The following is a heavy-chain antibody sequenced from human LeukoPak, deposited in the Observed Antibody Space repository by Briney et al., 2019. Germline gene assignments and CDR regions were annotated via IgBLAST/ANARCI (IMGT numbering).Heavy chain of an antibody. J-gene: IGHJ4*02. CDR1: GFTFSSYS. Sequence: GGFLRLSCAASGFTFSSYSMNWVRQAPGKGLEWVSSISSSSSYIYYADSVKGRFTISRDNAKNSLYLQMNSLRAEDTAVYYCARVKPPYSGSYHIDYWGQGTLVTVSS. D-gene: IGHD1-26*01. CDR2: ISSSSSYI. CDR3: ARVKPPYSGSYHIDY. V-gene: IGHV3-21*01.